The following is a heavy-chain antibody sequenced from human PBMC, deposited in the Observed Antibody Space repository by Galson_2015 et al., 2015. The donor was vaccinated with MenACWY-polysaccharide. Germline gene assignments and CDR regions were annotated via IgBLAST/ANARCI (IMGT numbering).Heavy chain of an antibody. CDR1: GYTFTTYE. CDR3: AKDPYPGARSGQDY. D-gene: IGHD1-1*01. J-gene: IGHJ4*02. Sequence: SVKVSCKASGYTFTTYEINWVRQATGQGLEWMGSMNPNSGDTGYAQKFQGRVTMTRNTSISTAYMELSGLRSEDTAVYYCAKDPYPGARSGQDYWGQGTLVTVSS. V-gene: IGHV1-8*01. CDR2: MNPNSGDT.